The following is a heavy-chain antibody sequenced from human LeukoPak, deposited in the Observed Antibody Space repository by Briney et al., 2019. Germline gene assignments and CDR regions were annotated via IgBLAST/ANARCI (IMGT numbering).Heavy chain of an antibody. CDR3: ARVPRGSYSFDY. CDR2: INPDGSVT. J-gene: IGHJ4*02. CDR1: GFTFSSYV. Sequence: GGSLRLSCAASGFTFSSYVMSWVRQAPGKGLVWVSRINPDGSVTSYADSVKGRFTISRDNAMNTLYLQMNSLRAEDTAVYYCARVPRGSYSFDYWGQGTLVTVSS. D-gene: IGHD1-26*01. V-gene: IGHV3-74*01.